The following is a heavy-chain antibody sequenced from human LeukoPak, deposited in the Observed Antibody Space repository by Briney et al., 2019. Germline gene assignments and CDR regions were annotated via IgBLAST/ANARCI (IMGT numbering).Heavy chain of an antibody. CDR2: INHSGST. CDR1: SGSFSGYY. D-gene: IGHD3-9*01. Sequence: SETLTLTCAVYSGSFSGYYWSWIPQPPGRGREWIGEINHSGSTNYNPYLKSRVTISVDTSKNQFSLKLSSVTAADTAVYYCARASLTILRYFDWSFDPWGQGTLVTVSS. CDR3: ARASLTILRYFDWSFDP. J-gene: IGHJ5*02. V-gene: IGHV4-34*01.